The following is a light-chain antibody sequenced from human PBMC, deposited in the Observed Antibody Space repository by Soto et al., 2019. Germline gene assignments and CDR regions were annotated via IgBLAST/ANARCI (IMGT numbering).Light chain of an antibody. Sequence: QSALTQPASVSGSPGQSITISCTGTSNDIGGYNFVSWYQQHPGKAPKLMIYDVSDRPSGVSNRFSGSKSGNTASLTISGLQPEDEADYYCSSYRSSTTSYVFGTGTKVTGL. J-gene: IGLJ1*01. V-gene: IGLV2-14*03. CDR1: SNDIGGYNF. CDR3: SSYRSSTTSYV. CDR2: DVS.